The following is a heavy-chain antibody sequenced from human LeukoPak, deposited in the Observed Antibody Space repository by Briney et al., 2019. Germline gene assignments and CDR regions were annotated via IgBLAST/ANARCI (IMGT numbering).Heavy chain of an antibody. J-gene: IGHJ4*02. CDR2: VSGSGSTA. V-gene: IGHV3-23*01. D-gene: IGHD3-22*01. CDR1: GFTFNNYV. CDR3: AKARVITSFDY. Sequence: GGSLRLSCAAFGFTFNNYVMSWVRQAPGKGLEWVSSVSGSGSTAYYADSVKGRFTISRDNSKNTLYLQMNTMRAEDTATYYCAKARVITSFDYWGQGTLVTVSS.